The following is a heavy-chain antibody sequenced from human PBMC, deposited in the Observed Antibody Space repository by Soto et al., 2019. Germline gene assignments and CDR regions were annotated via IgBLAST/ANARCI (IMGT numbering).Heavy chain of an antibody. J-gene: IGHJ5*02. V-gene: IGHV4-31*03. Sequence: QVQLQESAPGLVEPSQTLSLTCTVSGGSISSGGYYWSWIRQHPGKGLEWIGFISSSGSTYYNPSLKSRVTISVDTSKNQFSLNLTSVTAADTAVYYCARGSSSWNCFDPWGQGTLVTVSS. CDR2: ISSSGST. CDR3: ARGSSSWNCFDP. D-gene: IGHD6-13*01. CDR1: GGSISSGGYY.